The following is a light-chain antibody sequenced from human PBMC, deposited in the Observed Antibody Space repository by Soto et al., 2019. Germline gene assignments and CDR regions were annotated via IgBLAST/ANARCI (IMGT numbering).Light chain of an antibody. CDR2: KAS. V-gene: IGKV1-5*03. J-gene: IGKJ1*01. CDR1: QRTSGW. Sequence: DIQMTQSPSTLSASVGDRVTITCRASQRTSGWLAWYQQKPGKAPKLLIYKASSLESGVPSRFSGSGSGTEFTLTISSLQPDDFATYYCQQYNSYSWTFGQGTKVDIK. CDR3: QQYNSYSWT.